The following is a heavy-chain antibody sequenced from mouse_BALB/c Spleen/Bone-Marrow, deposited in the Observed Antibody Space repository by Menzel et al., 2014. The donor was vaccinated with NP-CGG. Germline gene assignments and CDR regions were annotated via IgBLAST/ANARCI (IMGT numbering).Heavy chain of an antibody. CDR3: ARQGYYGKGDY. CDR1: GFDFSRYW. Sequence: EVKVIESGGGLVQPGGSLTLSCAAPGFDFSRYWMSWVRQAPGKGLEWIGEINPDSSTINYTPSLKDKFIISRDNAKNTLYLQMSKVRSEDTALYYCARQGYYGKGDYWGQGTTLTVSS. V-gene: IGHV4-1*02. J-gene: IGHJ2*01. CDR2: INPDSSTI. D-gene: IGHD2-1*01.